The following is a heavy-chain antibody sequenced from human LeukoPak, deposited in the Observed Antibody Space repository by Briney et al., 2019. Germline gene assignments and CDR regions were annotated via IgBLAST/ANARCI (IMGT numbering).Heavy chain of an antibody. D-gene: IGHD6-13*01. CDR3: ARDLRGSSSWLGAFDI. CDR1: GYTFTGYY. CDR2: ISAYNGNT. J-gene: IGHJ3*02. V-gene: IGHV1-18*04. Sequence: ASVKVSCKASGYTFTGYYMHWVRQAPGQGLEWMGWISAYNGNTNYAQKLQGRVTMTTDTSTSTAYMELRSLRSDDTAVYYCARDLRGSSSWLGAFDIWGQGTMVTVSS.